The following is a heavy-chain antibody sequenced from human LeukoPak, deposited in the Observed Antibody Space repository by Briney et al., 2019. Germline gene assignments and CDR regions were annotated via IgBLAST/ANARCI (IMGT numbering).Heavy chain of an antibody. CDR3: ARDRMGAFWSGYWD. J-gene: IGHJ4*02. CDR1: GFTVSSNY. D-gene: IGHD3-3*01. CDR2: IYSGGST. Sequence: PGRSLRLSCAASGFTVSSNYMSWVRQAPGKGLEWVSVIYSGGSTYYADSVKGRFTISRDNSKNTLYLQMNSLRAEDTAVYYCARDRMGAFWSGYWDWGQGTLVTVSS. V-gene: IGHV3-53*01.